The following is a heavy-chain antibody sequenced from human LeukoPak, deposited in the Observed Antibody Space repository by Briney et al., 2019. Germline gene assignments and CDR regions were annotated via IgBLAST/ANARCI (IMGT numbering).Heavy chain of an antibody. D-gene: IGHD6-13*01. J-gene: IGHJ6*03. Sequence: GASVKVSCKASGYTFTSYDISWVRQAPGQGLEWMGGIIPIFGTANYAQKFQGRVTITADKSTSTAYMELSSLRSEDTAVYYCARLAAAGTTGYYYYYMDVWGKGTTVTVSS. V-gene: IGHV1-69*06. CDR1: GYTFTSYD. CDR3: ARLAAAGTTGYYYYYMDV. CDR2: IIPIFGTA.